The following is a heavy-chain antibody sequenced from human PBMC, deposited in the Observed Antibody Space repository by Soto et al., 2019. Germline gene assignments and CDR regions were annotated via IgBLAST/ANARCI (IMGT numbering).Heavy chain of an antibody. D-gene: IGHD1-26*01. Sequence: SETLSLTCAVSGASVSSTYWWSWVRQPPGKGTEWIGEINHRGSANYNPSFKSRVTISVDISKSQFSLRLTSVTAADTAVYYCARGGPVPDAFDIWGQGTMVTVSS. CDR2: INHRGSA. V-gene: IGHV4-4*02. CDR1: GASVSSTYW. J-gene: IGHJ3*02. CDR3: ARGGPVPDAFDI.